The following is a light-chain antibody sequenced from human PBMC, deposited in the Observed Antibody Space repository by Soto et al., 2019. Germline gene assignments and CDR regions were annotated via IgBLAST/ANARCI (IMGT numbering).Light chain of an antibody. V-gene: IGLV1-51*01. J-gene: IGLJ3*02. CDR3: GGWDSSLSVVV. CDR1: SSNIGGNS. Sequence: QSVLTQPPSVSAAPGQKVTISCSGSSSNIGGNSVSWYQHLPGTAPKLLIDDNNKRPSGIPDRFSGSRSGTSATLGITGLQAGDEGDYYCGGWDSSLSVVVFGGGTKLTVL. CDR2: DNN.